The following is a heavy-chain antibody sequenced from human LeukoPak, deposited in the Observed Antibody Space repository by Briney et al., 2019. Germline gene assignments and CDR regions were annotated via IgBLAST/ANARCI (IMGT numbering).Heavy chain of an antibody. CDR1: GFTFSSYG. V-gene: IGHV3-23*01. Sequence: GGSLRLSCAASGFTFSSYGMTWVRQAPGKGLEWVSAISDSGGFTYYADSVKGRFTISRDNSKNTLYLQMNSLRAEDTAVYYCARDLGQYYDTSDNWFDPWGQGTLVTVSS. D-gene: IGHD3-22*01. CDR2: ISDSGGFT. J-gene: IGHJ5*02. CDR3: ARDLGQYYDTSDNWFDP.